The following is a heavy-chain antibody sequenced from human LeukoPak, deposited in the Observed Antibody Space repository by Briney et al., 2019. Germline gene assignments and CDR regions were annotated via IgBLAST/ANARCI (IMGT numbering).Heavy chain of an antibody. J-gene: IGHJ4*02. CDR1: GGSISSSSYY. V-gene: IGHV4-39*01. CDR3: ARQSTVQWLPNYYFDY. D-gene: IGHD6-19*01. Sequence: SETLSLTCTVSGGSISSSSYYWGWIRQPPGKGLEWIGSIYYSGSTYYNPSLKSRVTISVDTSKNQFSLKLSSVTAADTAVYYCARQSTVQWLPNYYFDYWGQGTLVTVSS. CDR2: IYYSGST.